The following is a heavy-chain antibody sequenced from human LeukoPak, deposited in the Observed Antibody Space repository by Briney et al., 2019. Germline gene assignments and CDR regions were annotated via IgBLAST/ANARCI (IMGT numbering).Heavy chain of an antibody. CDR3: ARVYYDSGSYPMDV. Sequence: GSLRLSCAASGFAFSSHRMNWVRQAPGKGLEWVSPISSSSSYIYYADSLKGRFTISRDNAKNSLYLQMNSLRVEDTAVYYCARVYYDSGSYPMDVWGQGTTVTVSS. CDR2: ISSSSSYI. J-gene: IGHJ6*02. V-gene: IGHV3-21*01. D-gene: IGHD3-10*01. CDR1: GFAFSSHR.